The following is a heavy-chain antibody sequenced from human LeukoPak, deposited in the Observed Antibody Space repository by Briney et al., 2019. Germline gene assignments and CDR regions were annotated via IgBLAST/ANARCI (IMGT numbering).Heavy chain of an antibody. CDR1: GFTFSTYA. J-gene: IGHJ4*02. Sequence: GGSLRLSCAASGFTFSTYAMNWVRQAPGKGLEWVANIKQDGSEKYYVDSVKGRFTISRDNAKNSLYLQMNSLRAEDTAVYYCAREEVRQSTYYDFWSGYRYFDYWGQGTLVTVSS. D-gene: IGHD3-3*01. V-gene: IGHV3-7*01. CDR2: IKQDGSEK. CDR3: AREEVRQSTYYDFWSGYRYFDY.